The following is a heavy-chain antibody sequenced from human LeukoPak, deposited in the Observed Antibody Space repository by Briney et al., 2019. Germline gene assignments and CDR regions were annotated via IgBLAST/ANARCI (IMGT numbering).Heavy chain of an antibody. V-gene: IGHV4-59*08. CDR3: ARRNVLTEGEAFDI. J-gene: IGHJ3*02. Sequence: SETLSLTCTVSGDSISNYWTWIRQPPGEGLEWIGYIYDSRSTNYNPSLNSRVTISADASKNQFSLKLNSVTAADTAVYYCARRNVLTEGEAFDIWGQGTMVTVSS. D-gene: IGHD3-9*01. CDR2: IYDSRST. CDR1: GDSISNY.